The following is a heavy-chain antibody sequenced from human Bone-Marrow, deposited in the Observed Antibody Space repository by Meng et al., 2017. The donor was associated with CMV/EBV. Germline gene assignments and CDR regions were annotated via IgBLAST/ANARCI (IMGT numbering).Heavy chain of an antibody. CDR3: ARESKYCSSTSCYMAALYYYCMDV. V-gene: IGHV1-69*04. CDR2: IIPILGIA. Sequence: SVKVSCKASGGTFSSYTISWVRQAPGQGLEWMGRIIPILGIANYAQKFQGRVTITADKSTSTAYMELSSLRSEDTAVYYCARESKYCSSTSCYMAALYYYCMDVWGQGTTVTVYS. CDR1: GGTFSSYT. J-gene: IGHJ6*01. D-gene: IGHD2-2*02.